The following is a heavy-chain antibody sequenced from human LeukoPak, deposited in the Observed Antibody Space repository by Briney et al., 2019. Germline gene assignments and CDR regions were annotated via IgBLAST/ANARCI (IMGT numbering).Heavy chain of an antibody. CDR1: GFTFSDYA. V-gene: IGHV3-30-3*01. J-gene: IGHJ4*02. CDR3: ARDYWWNYDY. D-gene: IGHD1-7*01. Sequence: GGSLRLSCAASGFTFSDYAMHWVRQAPGKGLEWVAVISKDGSDKYYPGSVRGRFTISRDNSKNTIYLQVDSLRAEDTAIYYCARDYWWNYDYWGQGTLVTVSS. CDR2: ISKDGSDK.